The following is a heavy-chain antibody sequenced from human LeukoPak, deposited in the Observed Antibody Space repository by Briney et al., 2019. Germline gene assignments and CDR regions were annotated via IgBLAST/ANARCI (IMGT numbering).Heavy chain of an antibody. Sequence: ASVKVSCKASGYTFTSYGISWVRQAPGQGLEWMGWISAYNGNTNYAQKLQGRVTMTTDTSTSTAYMELRSLRSDDTAVYYCASGGDPRRSSGWYTWWYGMDVWGQGTTVTVSS. J-gene: IGHJ6*02. CDR2: ISAYNGNT. CDR1: GYTFTSYG. CDR3: ASGGDPRRSSGWYTWWYGMDV. D-gene: IGHD6-19*01. V-gene: IGHV1-18*01.